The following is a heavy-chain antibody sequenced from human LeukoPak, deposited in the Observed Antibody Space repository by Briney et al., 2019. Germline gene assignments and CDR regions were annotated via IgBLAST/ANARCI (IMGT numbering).Heavy chain of an antibody. CDR2: INPNSGGP. CDR1: GYTFTGYY. J-gene: IGHJ4*02. V-gene: IGHV1-2*02. Sequence: GASVKVSCKASGYTFTGYYMHWVRQAPGQGLEWMAWINPNSGGPNYAQKFQGRVTMTRDTSISTAYMELSRLRSDDTAVYYCARDLGTTGTTDYWGQGTLVTVSS. D-gene: IGHD1-1*01. CDR3: ARDLGTTGTTDY.